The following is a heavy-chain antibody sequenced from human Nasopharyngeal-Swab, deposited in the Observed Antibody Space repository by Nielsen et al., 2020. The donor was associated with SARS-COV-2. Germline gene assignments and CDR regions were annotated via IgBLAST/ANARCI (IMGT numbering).Heavy chain of an antibody. CDR2: INPDSGGR. V-gene: IGHV1-2*06. CDR1: GYTFRDHY. D-gene: IGHD2-8*02. CDR3: AREADFTGYYDF. Sequence: ASVKVSCKASGYTFRDHYIHWVRQAPGKGLEWVGRINPDSGGRNYALRFQGRVTMTRDTSITAAYMEMSGLASDDTAIYYCAREADFTGYYDFWGQGAQVIVSS. J-gene: IGHJ4*02.